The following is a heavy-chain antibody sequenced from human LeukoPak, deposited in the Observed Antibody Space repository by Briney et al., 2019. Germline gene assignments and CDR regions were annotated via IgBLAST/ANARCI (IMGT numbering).Heavy chain of an antibody. Sequence: GGSLRLSCAASGFTFSDYYMSWIRQAPGKGLEWLSYISSSGTIIYYADSVKGRFTISRDNAKNSLYLQMNSLRADDTAVYYCARDSRYCSSTSCYGRSGFDPWGQGTLVTVSS. J-gene: IGHJ5*02. CDR3: ARDSRYCSSTSCYGRSGFDP. D-gene: IGHD2-2*01. V-gene: IGHV3-11*01. CDR1: GFTFSDYY. CDR2: ISSSGTII.